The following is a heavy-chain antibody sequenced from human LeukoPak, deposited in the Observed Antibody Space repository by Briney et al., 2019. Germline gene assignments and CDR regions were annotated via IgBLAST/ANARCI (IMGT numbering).Heavy chain of an antibody. J-gene: IGHJ4*02. CDR1: GFTFSSYA. CDR2: ISYDGSNK. V-gene: IGHV3-30-3*01. Sequence: GGSLRLSCAASGFTFSSYAMHWVRQAPGKGLEWVAVISYDGSNKYYADSAEGRFTISRDNSKNTLYLQMNSLRAEDTAVYYCARGAARRYCSGGSCYSKSTLDYWGQGTLVTVSS. CDR3: ARGAARRYCSGGSCYSKSTLDY. D-gene: IGHD2-15*01.